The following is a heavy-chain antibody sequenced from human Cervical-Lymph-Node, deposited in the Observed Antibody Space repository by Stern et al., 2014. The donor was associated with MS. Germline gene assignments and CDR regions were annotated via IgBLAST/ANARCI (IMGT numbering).Heavy chain of an antibody. CDR2: IGAYNGDT. J-gene: IGHJ4*02. D-gene: IGHD6-19*01. V-gene: IGHV1-18*01. CDR3: ARVRNGWYGPFDH. CDR1: GYSFTTYG. Sequence: QVQLVQSGLEVKKLGASVKVSCKTSGYSFTTYGISWVRQAPGQGLEWMGWIGAYNGDTKYGQKFQDRVTITIDPSASTAFMEVRALKSDDTAIYYCARVRNGWYGPFDHWGQGTLVRVSS.